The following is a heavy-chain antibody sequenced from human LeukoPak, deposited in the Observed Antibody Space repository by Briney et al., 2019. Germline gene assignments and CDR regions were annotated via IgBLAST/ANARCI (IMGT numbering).Heavy chain of an antibody. Sequence: PSETLSLTCAVSGVSVSSTYWWTWVRQPPGKGPEWIGEIYHSGTSNYNPSLKSRVTISLDKSNNQFSLRLTSVTAADTAVYYCARSVDTAMVMPFDYWGQGTLVTVSS. J-gene: IGHJ4*02. CDR2: IYHSGTS. D-gene: IGHD5-18*01. CDR1: GVSVSSTYW. V-gene: IGHV4-4*02. CDR3: ARSVDTAMVMPFDY.